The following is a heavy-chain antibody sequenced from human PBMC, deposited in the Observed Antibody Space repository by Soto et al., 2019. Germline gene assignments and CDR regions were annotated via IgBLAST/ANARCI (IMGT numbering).Heavy chain of an antibody. CDR2: ISSSSSTI. V-gene: IGHV3-48*01. CDR1: GFTFSSYS. CDR3: ARDMITFGRVIVIWAFDI. Sequence: PGGSLRLSCAASGFTFSSYSMNWVRQAPGKGLEWVSYISSSSSTIYYADSVKGRFTISRDNAKNSLYLQMNSLRAEDTAVYYCARDMITFGRVIVIWAFDIWGQGTMVTVSS. D-gene: IGHD3-16*02. J-gene: IGHJ3*02.